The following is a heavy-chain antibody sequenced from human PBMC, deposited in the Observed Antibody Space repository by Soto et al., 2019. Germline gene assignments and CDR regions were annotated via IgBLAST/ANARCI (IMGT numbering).Heavy chain of an antibody. V-gene: IGHV1-46*01. Sequence: ASVKVSCKASGYTFTSYYMHWVRQAPGQGLEWMGIINPSGGSTSYAQKFQGRVTMTRDTSTSTVYMELSSLRSEDTAVYYCAREETSYYGSGSYHGHYHYGMDVWGQGTTVTVSS. CDR2: INPSGGST. CDR1: GYTFTSYY. CDR3: AREETSYYGSGSYHGHYHYGMDV. D-gene: IGHD3-10*01. J-gene: IGHJ6*02.